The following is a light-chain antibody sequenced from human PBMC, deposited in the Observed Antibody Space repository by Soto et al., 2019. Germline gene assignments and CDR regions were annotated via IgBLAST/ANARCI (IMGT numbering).Light chain of an antibody. V-gene: IGKV1-6*01. Sequence: ANEMTQSPSTLSASVGDRVTITCRASQNIKSWLAWYQQKPGKDPKVMIYGASILHSGVPSRFSGSGSGTDFTLTICSLLPEDFATYYCLLDFNYPISSAHGTRLEIK. CDR1: QNIKSW. J-gene: IGKJ5*01. CDR2: GAS. CDR3: LLDFNYPIS.